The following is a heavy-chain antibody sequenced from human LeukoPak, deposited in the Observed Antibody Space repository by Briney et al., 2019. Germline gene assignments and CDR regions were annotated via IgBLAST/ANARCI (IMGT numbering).Heavy chain of an antibody. CDR1: GCLFTSYW. CDR3: ARLTAYYFDY. V-gene: IGHV5-51*01. J-gene: IGHJ4*02. Sequence: GEALEISCQGSGCLFTSYWIAWVRPVPGKGPEWMGIIFPGDSDTRYRPPFQGQVTRSADKSISTAYLQWSSLKASDTAMYCCARLTAYYFDYWGQGTLVTVS. CDR2: IFPGDSDT.